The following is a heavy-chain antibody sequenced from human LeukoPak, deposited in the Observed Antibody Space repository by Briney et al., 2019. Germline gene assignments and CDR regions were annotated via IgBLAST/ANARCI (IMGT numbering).Heavy chain of an antibody. J-gene: IGHJ4*02. Sequence: GESLKISCKGSGYTFTDYWIGWVRQMPGKGLEWMGIIYPGDSDTTCSPSFQGQVSISADKSINTAYLQWSSLKASDTAIYYCARHAAYSSGWSSDCWGQGTLVTVSS. CDR1: GYTFTDYW. V-gene: IGHV5-51*01. CDR3: ARHAAYSSGWSSDC. CDR2: IYPGDSDT. D-gene: IGHD6-19*01.